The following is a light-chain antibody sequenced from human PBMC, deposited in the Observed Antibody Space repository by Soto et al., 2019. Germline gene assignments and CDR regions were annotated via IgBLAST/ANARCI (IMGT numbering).Light chain of an antibody. CDR2: GTY. CDR1: QSVSYN. Sequence: EIVMTQSPATLSVPPGEGATLSCRASQSVSYNLAWYQQKPGQAPRLLIYGTYTRATTIPARFSGSGSETEFTLTISSLQSEDSAVYYCQQYSKWPLTFGQGTRLEIK. J-gene: IGKJ5*01. V-gene: IGKV3-15*01. CDR3: QQYSKWPLT.